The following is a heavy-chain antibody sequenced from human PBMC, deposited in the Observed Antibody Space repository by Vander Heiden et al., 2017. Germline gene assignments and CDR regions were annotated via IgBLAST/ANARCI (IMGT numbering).Heavy chain of an antibody. J-gene: IGHJ3*02. D-gene: IGHD3-16*01. CDR1: GGPVSSTSYY. CDR2: VYYSGSA. V-gene: IGHV4-39*01. CDR3: AGKGAPEAFDI. Sequence: QLQPQESVPGLVRPSATLSLTCAVSGGPVSSTSYYWDWIRQPPGKGLEWIGTVYYSGSAYYNPSLKSRLTISVDTSKNQFSLKVTSVTAADTAVYFCAGKGAPEAFDIWGQGTMVTVSS.